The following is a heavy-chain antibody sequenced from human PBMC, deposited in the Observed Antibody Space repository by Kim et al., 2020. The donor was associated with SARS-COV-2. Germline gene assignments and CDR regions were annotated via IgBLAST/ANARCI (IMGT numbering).Heavy chain of an antibody. J-gene: IGHJ4*02. Sequence: QGRVTITRDTSASTAYMELSSLRSEDTAVYYCARVWGVDDILTGGYYFDYWGQGTLVTVSS. V-gene: IGHV1-3*01. CDR3: ARVWGVDDILTGGYYFDY. D-gene: IGHD3-9*01.